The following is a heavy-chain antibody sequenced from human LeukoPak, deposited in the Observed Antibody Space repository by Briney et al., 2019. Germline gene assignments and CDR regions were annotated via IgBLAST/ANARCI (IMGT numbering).Heavy chain of an antibody. CDR3: ARDGPGPN. V-gene: IGHV3-48*03. CDR1: ALISTSYV. J-gene: IGHJ4*02. Sequence: GGSLTLSCAASALISTSYVMNWVRHAPGKGREWVSPIIMSGTTIYYADSVKGPCTPSTDTGTKSLYLRKNRLRAARTAVYYCARDGPGPNWGQGTPVTVSS. CDR2: IIMSGTTI.